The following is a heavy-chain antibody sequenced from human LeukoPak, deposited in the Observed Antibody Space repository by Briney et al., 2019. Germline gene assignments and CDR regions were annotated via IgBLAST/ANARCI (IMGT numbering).Heavy chain of an antibody. CDR2: ISGSGGST. D-gene: IGHD6-25*01. V-gene: IGHV3-23*01. CDR3: AKDAGGCSVCSWFDP. CDR1: GFTFSSYA. Sequence: PGGSLRLSCAASGFTFSSYAMSWVRQAPGKGLEWASAISGSGGSTYYADSVKGRFTISRDNSKNTLYLQMNSLRAEDTAVYYCAKDAGGCSVCSWFDPWGQGTLVTVSS. J-gene: IGHJ5*02.